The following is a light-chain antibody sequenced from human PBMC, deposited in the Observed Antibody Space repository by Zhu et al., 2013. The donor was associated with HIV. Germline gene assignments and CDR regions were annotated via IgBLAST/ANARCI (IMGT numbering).Light chain of an antibody. CDR3: QQCNNWPLT. CDR2: DAS. J-gene: IGKJ4*01. Sequence: EIVMTQSPATLSVSPGERATLSCRASQNVNSNLAWFQQKPGQAPRLLIYDASTRATGIPARFSGSGSGTEFTLTISSLQSEDFAVYYCQQCNNWPLTFGGGSRVEIK. V-gene: IGKV3-15*01. CDR1: QNVNSN.